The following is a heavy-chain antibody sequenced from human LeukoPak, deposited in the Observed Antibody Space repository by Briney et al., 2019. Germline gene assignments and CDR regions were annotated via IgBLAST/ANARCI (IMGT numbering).Heavy chain of an antibody. D-gene: IGHD3-10*01. CDR1: GFTFSSYS. CDR3: ARGYYYGSGSYFDY. J-gene: IGHJ4*02. V-gene: IGHV3-21*01. CDR2: ISSSSTYI. Sequence: PGGSLRLSCAASGFTFSSYSMNWVRQAAGKGLEWASSISSSSTYIYYADSVKGRFTISRDNTKNSLYLQMNSLRAEDTAVYYCARGYYYGSGSYFDYWGQGTLVTVSS.